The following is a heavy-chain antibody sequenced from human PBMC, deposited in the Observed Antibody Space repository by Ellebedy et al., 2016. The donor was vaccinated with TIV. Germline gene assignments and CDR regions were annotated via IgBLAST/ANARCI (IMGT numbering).Heavy chain of an antibody. CDR3: ARHSTVTTIGT. D-gene: IGHD4-17*01. CDR2: FSQSGST. Sequence: MPSETLSLTCTVSGDSISSSIYYWGWIRQPPGKGLEWIGSFSQSGSTYYNPSLTSRVTISVDTSKNQFSLKLSSVTAADTAIFYWARHSTVTTIGTWGQGALVTVSS. CDR1: GDSISSSIYY. J-gene: IGHJ5*02. V-gene: IGHV4-39*01.